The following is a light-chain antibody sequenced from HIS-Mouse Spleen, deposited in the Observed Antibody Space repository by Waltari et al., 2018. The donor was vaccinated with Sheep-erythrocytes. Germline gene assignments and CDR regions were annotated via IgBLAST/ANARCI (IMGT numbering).Light chain of an antibody. Sequence: SYVLTQPPSVSVAPGKTARITCGGNNIGSKSVHGYQQKPGQAPVLVVYDDSDRPSGIPERFSGSNSGNQGTLTISRGEDGDEADYYCQVWDSSSDHYVFGTGKKVKVL. CDR1: NIGSKS. CDR3: QVWDSSSDHYV. J-gene: IGLJ1*01. V-gene: IGLV3-21*03. CDR2: DDS.